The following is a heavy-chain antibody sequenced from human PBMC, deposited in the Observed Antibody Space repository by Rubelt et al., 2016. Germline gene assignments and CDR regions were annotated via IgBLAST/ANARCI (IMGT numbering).Heavy chain of an antibody. Sequence: GQLLESGGGLVQPGGSLRLSCAASGFTFSCYAMSWVRQAPGKGLEWVANIKQDGSEKYYVDSVKGRFTISRDNAKNSLYLQMNSLRAEDTAVYYCASGEIAVADYDAFDIWGQGTMVTVSS. CDR1: GFTFSCYA. D-gene: IGHD6-19*01. CDR3: ASGEIAVADYDAFDI. J-gene: IGHJ3*02. CDR2: IKQDGSEK. V-gene: IGHV3-7*01.